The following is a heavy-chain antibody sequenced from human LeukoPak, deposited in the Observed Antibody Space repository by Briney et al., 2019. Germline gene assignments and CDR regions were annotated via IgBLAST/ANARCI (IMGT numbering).Heavy chain of an antibody. CDR2: IRGSGRGT. J-gene: IGHJ1*01. CDR3: SRDPNGDYVGAFDFQR. Sequence: PGGSLRLSCAVSGFTFSNYAMTWVRLAPGRGLEWVSSIRGSGRGTDYAGSVRGSFTISRDNSKNTLYLQMNSLRAEDTAVYYCSRDPNGDYVGAFDFQRWGQGTLVTVSS. D-gene: IGHD4-17*01. CDR1: GFTFSNYA. V-gene: IGHV3-23*01.